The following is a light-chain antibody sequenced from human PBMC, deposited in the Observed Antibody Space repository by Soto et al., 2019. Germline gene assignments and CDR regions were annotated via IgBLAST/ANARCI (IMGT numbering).Light chain of an antibody. Sequence: DIQLTQSPSSLSASVGDRVTITCQASQSIRSYLNWYQQKPGKAPKLLIYAASSLQTGVSSRFSGSGSGTDFTLTINNLQPEVFATYYCQQTSSTPTFGGGTKVEIK. CDR1: QSIRSY. J-gene: IGKJ4*01. CDR2: AAS. V-gene: IGKV1-39*01. CDR3: QQTSSTPT.